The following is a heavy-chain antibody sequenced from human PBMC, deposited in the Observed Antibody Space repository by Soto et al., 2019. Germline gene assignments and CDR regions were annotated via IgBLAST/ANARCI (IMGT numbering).Heavy chain of an antibody. J-gene: IGHJ4*02. D-gene: IGHD2-2*01. CDR3: ARDYAFSPDY. CDR1: GFTFSSYS. V-gene: IGHV3-48*02. Sequence: GGSLRLSCAASGFTFSSYSMNWVRQAPGKGLEWISYITSGSKTMHYADSVKGRFTISRDNAKNSLFLQMNNLRDEDTAVYYCARDYAFSPDYWGQGVLVTVSS. CDR2: ITSGSKTM.